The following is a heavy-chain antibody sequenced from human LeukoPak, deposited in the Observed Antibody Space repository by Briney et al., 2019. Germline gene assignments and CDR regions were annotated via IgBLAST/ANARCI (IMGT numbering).Heavy chain of an antibody. CDR2: FDPEDGKT. Sequence: ASVKVSCKVSGYSLSELSMHWVRQAPGKGLEWMGGFDPEDGKTISAQKFQGRLTMTEDTSTDTAYMELSSLRSEDTAVYYCTTVRFEVDSSGYYHNYFDPWGQGTLVTVSS. D-gene: IGHD3-22*01. V-gene: IGHV1-24*01. CDR3: TTVRFEVDSSGYYHNYFDP. CDR1: GYSLSELS. J-gene: IGHJ5*02.